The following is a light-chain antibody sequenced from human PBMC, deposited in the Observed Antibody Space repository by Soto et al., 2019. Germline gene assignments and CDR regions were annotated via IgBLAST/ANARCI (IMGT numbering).Light chain of an antibody. CDR3: QQRSNWPWT. Sequence: SPGTQPASPWRKSELAFVARESVSTNLAWYQHKVGQAPRLLMYDASSRATGIPARFSGSGSGTDFTLTISSLQPEDFAVYYCQQRSNWPWTFGQGTKVDI. V-gene: IGKV3-11*01. CDR2: DAS. CDR1: ESVSTN. J-gene: IGKJ1*01.